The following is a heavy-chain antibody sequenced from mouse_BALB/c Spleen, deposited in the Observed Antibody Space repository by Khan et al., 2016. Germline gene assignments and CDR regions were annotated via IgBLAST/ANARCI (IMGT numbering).Heavy chain of an antibody. CDR3: ARSRWDYFDY. J-gene: IGHJ2*01. CDR2: INPSSGYT. D-gene: IGHD1-1*02. V-gene: IGHV1-4*02. Sequence: QVQLQQSAAELARPGASVKMSCKASGYIFTTYLMYWVKQRPGQGLEWIRHINPSSGYTEYNQKFKDKTTLTADKSSSTAYMQLSSLTSEDSAVYYCARSRWDYFDYWGQGTTLTVSS. CDR1: GYIFTTYL.